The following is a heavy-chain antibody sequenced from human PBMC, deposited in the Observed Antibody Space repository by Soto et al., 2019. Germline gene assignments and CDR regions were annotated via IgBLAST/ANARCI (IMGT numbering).Heavy chain of an antibody. CDR2: TIASGGST. CDR3: AKMLGALGYDIVTGYYGMDV. V-gene: IGHV3-23*01. D-gene: IGHD3-9*01. Sequence: EVQLLESGGGLVQPGGSLRLSCAASGFTFSSYAMTWVRQAPGKGLEWVSMTIASGGSTYLADSVKGRFTNSRDNSKNTLYLEMNSLRADDTAVYFCAKMLGALGYDIVTGYYGMDVWGQGTSVTVSS. J-gene: IGHJ6*02. CDR1: GFTFSSYA.